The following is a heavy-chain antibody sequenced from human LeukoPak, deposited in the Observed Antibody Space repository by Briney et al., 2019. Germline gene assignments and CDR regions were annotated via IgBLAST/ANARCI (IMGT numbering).Heavy chain of an antibody. D-gene: IGHD4-17*01. CDR3: ARIDFGTGVSDY. CDR1: GFTFSNYA. Sequence: PGGSLRLSCAASGFTFSNYAMYWVRQAPGKGLEWVAVISYDGSNRYYADSVKGRFTISRDNAKNSLYLQMNSLRAEDTAVYFCARIDFGTGVSDYWGQGTLVTVSS. CDR2: ISYDGSNR. V-gene: IGHV3-30-3*01. J-gene: IGHJ4*02.